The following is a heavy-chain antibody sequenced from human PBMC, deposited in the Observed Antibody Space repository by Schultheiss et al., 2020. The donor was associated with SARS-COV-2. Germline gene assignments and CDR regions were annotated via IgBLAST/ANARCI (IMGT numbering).Heavy chain of an antibody. V-gene: IGHV3-23*01. CDR3: AKGTTVVTPTAFY. CDR1: GFTFSDYY. J-gene: IGHJ4*02. CDR2: ISGSGGST. Sequence: GGSLRLSCAASGFTFSDYYMNWIRQAPGKGLEWVSAISGSGGSTYYADSVKGRFTISRDNSKNTLYLQMNSLRAEDTAVYYCAKGTTVVTPTAFYWGQGTLVTVSS. D-gene: IGHD4-23*01.